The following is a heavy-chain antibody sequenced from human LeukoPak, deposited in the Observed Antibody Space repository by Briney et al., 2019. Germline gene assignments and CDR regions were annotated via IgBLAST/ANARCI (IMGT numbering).Heavy chain of an antibody. J-gene: IGHJ5*02. D-gene: IGHD6-19*01. CDR2: IYTSGST. Sequence: SETLSLTCTVSGGSISSGSYYWSWIRQPAGKGLEWIGRIYTSGSTNYNPSLKSRVTISVDTSKNQFSLKLSSVTAADTAMYYCARAPVPPLSSGWYPDWFDPWGQGTLVTVSS. V-gene: IGHV4-61*02. CDR3: ARAPVPPLSSGWYPDWFDP. CDR1: GGSISSGSYY.